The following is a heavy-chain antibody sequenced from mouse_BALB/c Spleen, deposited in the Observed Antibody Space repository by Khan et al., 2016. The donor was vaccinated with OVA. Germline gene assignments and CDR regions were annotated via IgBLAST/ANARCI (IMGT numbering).Heavy chain of an antibody. J-gene: IGHJ2*01. V-gene: IGHV1-76*01. CDR1: GYIFTSYW. D-gene: IGHD1-1*01. CDR2: IYPGTDNT. CDR3: AREEALYYVDY. Sequence: QVQLKQSGAELVRPGASVKLSCKTSGYIFTSYWIHWVKQRSGQGLEWIARIYPGTDNTYYNENLKDQATLTADRSSSTAYLQPSSLKSEYSAVYFCAREEALYYVDYWGQGTTLTVAS.